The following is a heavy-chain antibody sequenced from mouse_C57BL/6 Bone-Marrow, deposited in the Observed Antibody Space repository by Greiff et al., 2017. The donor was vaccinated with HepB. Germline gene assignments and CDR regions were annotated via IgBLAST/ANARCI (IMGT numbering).Heavy chain of an antibody. CDR1: GFTFSSYA. J-gene: IGHJ2*01. D-gene: IGHD1-1*01. CDR3: TRADYYGHYFDY. CDR2: ISSGGDYI. V-gene: IGHV5-9-1*02. Sequence: EVKLMESGEGLVKPGGSLKLSCAASGFTFSSYAMSWVRQTPEKRLEWVAYISSGGDYIYYADTVKGRFTISRDNARNTLYLQMSSLKSEDTAMYYWTRADYYGHYFDYGGQGTTFTVSS.